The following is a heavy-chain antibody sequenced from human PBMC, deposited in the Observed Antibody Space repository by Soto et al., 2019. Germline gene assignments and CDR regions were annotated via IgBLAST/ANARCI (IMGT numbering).Heavy chain of an antibody. CDR3: AKEWGWRQLRVYSYGMDV. V-gene: IGHV3-30*18. CDR1: GFTFSSYG. CDR2: ISYDGSNK. Sequence: GGSLRLSCAASGFTFSSYGMHWVRQVPGKGLEWVAVISYDGSNKYYADSVKGRFTISRDNSKNTLYLQMNSLRAEDTAVYYCAKEWGWRQLRVYSYGMDVWGQGTTVTVSS. D-gene: IGHD2-15*01. J-gene: IGHJ6*02.